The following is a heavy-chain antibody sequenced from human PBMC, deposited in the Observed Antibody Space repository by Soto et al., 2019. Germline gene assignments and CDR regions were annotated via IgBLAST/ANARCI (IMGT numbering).Heavy chain of an antibody. CDR3: ARSGSGSYDSSKYYHYGMDV. J-gene: IGHJ6*02. Sequence: GESLKISCKGSGYTFTTYWIGWMRQLPGKGLEWMGIIYPDDSDTKYSPSFQGHVTISADKSINTAYLQWSSLKASDTAMYYCARSGSGSYDSSKYYHYGMDVWGQGSTVTVSS. CDR1: GYTFTTYW. V-gene: IGHV5-51*01. D-gene: IGHD3-10*01. CDR2: IYPDDSDT.